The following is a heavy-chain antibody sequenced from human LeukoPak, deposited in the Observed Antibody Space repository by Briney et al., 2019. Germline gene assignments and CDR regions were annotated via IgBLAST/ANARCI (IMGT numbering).Heavy chain of an antibody. D-gene: IGHD6-13*01. CDR2: DGGGGNR. J-gene: IGHJ4*02. Sequence: GGSLRLSCAASGFTFSNYAMNWVRQAPGKGLEWVAVDGGGGNRYYTDSVKGRFTISRDDLKSTLSLQMNSLRAEDTAIYYCARSLPYGTTWYGRSDFWGQGILVTVSS. V-gene: IGHV3-23*01. CDR1: GFTFSNYA. CDR3: ARSLPYGTTWYGRSDF.